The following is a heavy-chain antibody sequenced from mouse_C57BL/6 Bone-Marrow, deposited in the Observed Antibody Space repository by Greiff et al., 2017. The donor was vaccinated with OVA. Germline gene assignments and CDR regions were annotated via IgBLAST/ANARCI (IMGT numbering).Heavy chain of an antibody. CDR2: IYPGSGNT. CDR1: GYTFTDYY. V-gene: IGHV1-76*01. Sequence: QVQLQQSGAELVRPGASVKLSCTASGYTFTDYYINWVKQRPGQGLEWIARIYPGSGNTYYNEKFKGKATLTAEKSSSTAYMQLSSLTSEDSAVYFCARSPYYGSSWDYWGQGTTLTVSS. J-gene: IGHJ2*01. D-gene: IGHD1-1*01. CDR3: ARSPYYGSSWDY.